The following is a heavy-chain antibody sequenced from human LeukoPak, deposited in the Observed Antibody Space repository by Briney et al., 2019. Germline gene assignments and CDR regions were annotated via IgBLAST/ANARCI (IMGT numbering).Heavy chain of an antibody. D-gene: IGHD5-12*01. J-gene: IGHJ3*02. V-gene: IGHV3-30*02. Sequence: SCKASGGTFSSYAISWVRQAPGKGLEWVAFIRYDGSNKYHADSVKGRFTISRGNSKNTLYLQMNSLRAEDTAVYYCTKGRGYSGLKDAFDIWGQGTMITVSS. CDR1: GGTFSSYA. CDR3: TKGRGYSGLKDAFDI. CDR2: IRYDGSNK.